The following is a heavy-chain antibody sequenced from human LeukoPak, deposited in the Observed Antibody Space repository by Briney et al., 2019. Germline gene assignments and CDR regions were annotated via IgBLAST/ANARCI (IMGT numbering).Heavy chain of an antibody. CDR2: INAANGNT. J-gene: IGHJ4*02. CDR3: ARDLGYCSGGSCTEFIY. V-gene: IGHV1-3*01. Sequence: ASVKVSCKASGYTFTNYAMHWVRQAPGQRFEWVGWINAANGNTKYSEKFQGRVTITRDTSANTAYMELSSLRSKDTAVYYCARDLGYCSGGSCTEFIYWGQGTLVTVSS. CDR1: GYTFTNYA. D-gene: IGHD2-15*01.